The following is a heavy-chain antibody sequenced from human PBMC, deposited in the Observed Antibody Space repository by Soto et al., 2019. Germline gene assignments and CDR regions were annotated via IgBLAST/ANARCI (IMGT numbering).Heavy chain of an antibody. D-gene: IGHD3-3*01. V-gene: IGHV4-34*01. CDR1: GGSFSGYY. CDR3: ARENDFWSGYYYGMDV. Sequence: SETLSLTCAVYGGSFSGYYWSWIRQPPGKGLEWIGEINHSGSTNYNPSLKSRVTISVDTSKNQFSLKLSSVTAADTAVYYCARENDFWSGYYYGMDVWGQGTTVTVSS. J-gene: IGHJ6*02. CDR2: INHSGST.